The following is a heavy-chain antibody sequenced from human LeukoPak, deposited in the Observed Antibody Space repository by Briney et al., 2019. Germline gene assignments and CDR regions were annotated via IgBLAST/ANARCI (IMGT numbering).Heavy chain of an antibody. J-gene: IGHJ4*02. D-gene: IGHD6-19*01. V-gene: IGHV1-2*04. CDR3: ARAPYSSGWRPFDY. CDR1: GYTFTGYY. Sequence: GASVTVSCTASGYTFTGYYMHWVRQAPGQGLEWMGWINPNSGGTNYAQKFQGWVTMTRDTSISTAYMELSRLRSDDTAVYYCARAPYSSGWRPFDYWGQGTLVTVSS. CDR2: INPNSGGT.